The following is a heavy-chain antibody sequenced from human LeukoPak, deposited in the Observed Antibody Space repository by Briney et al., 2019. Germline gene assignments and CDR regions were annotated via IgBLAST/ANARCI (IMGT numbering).Heavy chain of an antibody. CDR3: SRGALLWFGDRMEYYFDY. Sequence: SESLSLTCTVSSGSITNYYWSWIRQPPGKGLEWIGFMYYSGNTNYNPSLKSRVTISVDTSKNQFSLKLSSMTAADTAVYYCSRGALLWFGDRMEYYFDYWGQGTLLTVSS. V-gene: IGHV4-59*01. J-gene: IGHJ4*02. D-gene: IGHD3-10*01. CDR1: SGSITNYY. CDR2: MYYSGNT.